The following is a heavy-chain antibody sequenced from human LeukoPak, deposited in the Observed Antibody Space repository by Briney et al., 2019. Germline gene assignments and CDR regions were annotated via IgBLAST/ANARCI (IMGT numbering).Heavy chain of an antibody. CDR2: CYYSGST. J-gene: IGHJ4*02. CDR1: GGPISRSSYY. Sequence: PSETLSLPCNVSGGPISRSSYYWGWIRQPPGKGREGIGSCYYSGSTYYNPSLKSRVTISVDTSKNQFSLKMSSVTAADTAVYFCARDYGDHAFDCWGQGTLVTVSS. V-gene: IGHV4-39*01. D-gene: IGHD4-17*01. CDR3: ARDYGDHAFDC.